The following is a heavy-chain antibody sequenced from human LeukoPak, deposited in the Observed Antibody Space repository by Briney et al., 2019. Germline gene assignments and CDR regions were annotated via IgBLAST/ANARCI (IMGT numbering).Heavy chain of an antibody. J-gene: IGHJ4*02. Sequence: SETLSLTCTVSGGSFNSYYWSWLRQPAGKGLEWIGRIHTSGSTDYSPSLQSRVTISVGMSKKQFSLNLSSVTAADTAVYYCARDIVYLIDEDYGWGQGTLVTVSS. CDR2: IHTSGST. V-gene: IGHV4-4*07. CDR1: GGSFNSYY. D-gene: IGHD4-17*01. CDR3: ARDIVYLIDEDYG.